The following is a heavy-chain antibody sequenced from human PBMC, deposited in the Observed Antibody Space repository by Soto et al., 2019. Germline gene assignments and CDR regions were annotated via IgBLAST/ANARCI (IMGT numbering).Heavy chain of an antibody. V-gene: IGHV3-23*01. J-gene: IGHJ4*02. D-gene: IGHD1-26*01. CDR3: AKITDGAGSSY. Sequence: PGGSLRLSCAASGFTFTNHGMTWVRQAPGKGLEWVSSIDGSGTITYYADSVKGRFTISRDNSRNTLYLQMNSLRVEDTAVYLCAKITDGAGSSYWGQGTLVTVSS. CDR2: IDGSGTIT. CDR1: GFTFTNHG.